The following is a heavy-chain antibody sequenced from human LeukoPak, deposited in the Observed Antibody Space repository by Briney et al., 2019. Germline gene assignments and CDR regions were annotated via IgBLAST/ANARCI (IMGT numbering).Heavy chain of an antibody. D-gene: IGHD2-2*01. CDR3: ARGVRHQPVTFDGNFDP. CDR1: GGCITNYS. Sequence: SGTLSLTCAVSGGCITNYSRNWIRQAPGKGLEWVGYIFYNGNANYNPSLSRRVTLSVDTSKNLLSLKLISVTAADTAVYYCARGVRHQPVTFDGNFDPWGKGTPVTVSS. CDR2: IFYNGNA. V-gene: IGHV4-59*12. J-gene: IGHJ5*02.